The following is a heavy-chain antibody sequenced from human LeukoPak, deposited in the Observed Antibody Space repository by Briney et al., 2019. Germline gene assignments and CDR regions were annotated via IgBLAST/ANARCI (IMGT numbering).Heavy chain of an antibody. D-gene: IGHD2-21*02. CDR3: AREYSKDCGGDCYNFDY. J-gene: IGHJ4*02. CDR1: GGSFSGYY. Sequence: KSSETLSLTCAVYGGSFSGYYWSWIRQPPGKGLEWIGEINHSGSTNYNPSLKSRVTISVDTSKNQFSLKLSSVTAADTAVYYCAREYSKDCGGDCYNFDYWGQGTLVTVSS. CDR2: INHSGST. V-gene: IGHV4-34*01.